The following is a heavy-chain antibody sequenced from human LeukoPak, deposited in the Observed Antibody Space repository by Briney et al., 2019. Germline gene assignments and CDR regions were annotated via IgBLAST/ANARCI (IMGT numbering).Heavy chain of an antibody. Sequence: GGSLRLSCAASGFTFSSYDMHWVRQATGKGLGWVSAIGTAGDTYYPGSVKGRFTISRDNAKDTLFLQMNSLRAEDTAVYYCARGLLGIDYWGQGTLVTVSS. CDR1: GFTFSSYD. J-gene: IGHJ4*02. CDR3: ARGLLGIDY. CDR2: IGTAGDT. D-gene: IGHD1-26*01. V-gene: IGHV3-13*01.